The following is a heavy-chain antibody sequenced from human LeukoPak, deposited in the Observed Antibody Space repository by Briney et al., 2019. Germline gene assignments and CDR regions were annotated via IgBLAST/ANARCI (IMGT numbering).Heavy chain of an antibody. D-gene: IGHD2-2*01. J-gene: IGHJ6*03. V-gene: IGHV1-2*04. CDR1: GYTFTGYY. CDR2: INPNSGGT. CDR3: ARPLVPAATNYYYYYMDV. Sequence: ASVKVSCKASGYTFTGYYMHWVRQAPGQGLEWMGWINPNSGGTNYAQKFQGWVTMTRDTSISTAYMELSRLRSDDTAVYYCARPLVPAATNYYYYYMDVWGKGTTVTVSS.